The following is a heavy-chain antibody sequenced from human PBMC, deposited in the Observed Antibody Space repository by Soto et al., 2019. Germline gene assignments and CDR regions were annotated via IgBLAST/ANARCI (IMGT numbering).Heavy chain of an antibody. Sequence: PSETLSLTCTVSGGSVSSGSYYWSWIRQPPGKGLEWIGYIYYSGSTNYNPSLKSRVTISVDTSKNQFSLKLSSVTAADTAVYYCACGYSSSSYYYYGMDVWGQGTTVTVSS. J-gene: IGHJ6*02. D-gene: IGHD6-6*01. V-gene: IGHV4-61*01. CDR2: IYYSGST. CDR3: ACGYSSSSYYYYGMDV. CDR1: GGSVSSGSYY.